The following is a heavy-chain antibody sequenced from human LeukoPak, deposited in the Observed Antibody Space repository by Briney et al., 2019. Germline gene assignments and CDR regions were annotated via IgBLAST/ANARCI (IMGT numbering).Heavy chain of an antibody. CDR3: AGPPYDYVWGSYQWGGAFDI. CDR2: ISYDGSNK. Sequence: PGGSLRLSCAASGFTFSSYAMHWVRQAPGKGLEWVAVISYDGSNKYYADSVKGRFPISRDNSKNTLYLQMNSLRAEDTAVYYCAGPPYDYVWGSYQWGGAFDIWGQGTMVTVSS. D-gene: IGHD3-16*02. CDR1: GFTFSSYA. V-gene: IGHV3-30-3*01. J-gene: IGHJ3*02.